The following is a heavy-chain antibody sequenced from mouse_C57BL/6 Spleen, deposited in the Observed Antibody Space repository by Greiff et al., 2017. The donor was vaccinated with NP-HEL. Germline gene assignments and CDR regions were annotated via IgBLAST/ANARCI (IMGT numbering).Heavy chain of an antibody. V-gene: IGHV1-42*01. J-gene: IGHJ3*01. CDR1: GYSFTGYY. CDR2: INPSTGGT. D-gene: IGHD1-1*01. Sequence: EVQLQQSGPELVKPGASVKISCKASGYSFTGYYMNWVKQSPEKSLEWIGEINPSTGGTTYNQKFKAKATLTVDKSSSTAYMQLKSLTSEDSAVYYCARGCLGSSYGFAYWGQGTLVTVSS. CDR3: ARGCLGSSYGFAY.